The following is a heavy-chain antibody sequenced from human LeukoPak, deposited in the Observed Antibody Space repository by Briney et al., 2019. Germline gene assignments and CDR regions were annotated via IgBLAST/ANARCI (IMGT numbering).Heavy chain of an antibody. J-gene: IGHJ4*02. CDR2: IYYSGST. V-gene: IGHV4-39*01. CDR1: GGSISSSSYY. Sequence: SETLSLTCTVSGGSISSSSYYWGWIRQPPGKGLEWIGSIYYSGSTYYNPSLKSRVTISVDTSKNQFSLKLSSVTAADTAVYYCASGGYEDYFDYWGQGTLVTVSS. D-gene: IGHD5-12*01. CDR3: ASGGYEDYFDY.